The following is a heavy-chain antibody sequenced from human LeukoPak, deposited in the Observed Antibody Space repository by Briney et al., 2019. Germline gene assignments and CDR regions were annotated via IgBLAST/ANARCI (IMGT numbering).Heavy chain of an antibody. D-gene: IGHD2-2*02. CDR2: MNPNSGNT. CDR1: GYTFTSYD. Sequence: GASVKVSCKASGYTFTSYDINWVRQATGQGLEWMGWMNPNSGNTGYAQKFQGRVTITRNTSISTAYMELSSLRSDDTAVYYCARDTDLALFDYWGQGTLVTVSS. CDR3: ARDTDLALFDY. J-gene: IGHJ4*02. V-gene: IGHV1-8*03.